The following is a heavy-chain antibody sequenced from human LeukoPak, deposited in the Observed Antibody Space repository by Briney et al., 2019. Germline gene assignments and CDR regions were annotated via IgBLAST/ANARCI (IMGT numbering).Heavy chain of an antibody. D-gene: IGHD6-19*01. CDR2: MSPNSGNT. V-gene: IGHV1-8*03. Sequence: ASVRVSCKASGYTFTSYDINWVRQATGQGLEWMGWMSPNSGNTGYAQKFQGRVTITRNTSISTAYMELSSLRSEDTAVYYCARLYSSGWYLYYYYYMDVWGQGTLVTVSS. CDR3: ARLYSSGWYLYYYYYMDV. J-gene: IGHJ6*03. CDR1: GYTFTSYD.